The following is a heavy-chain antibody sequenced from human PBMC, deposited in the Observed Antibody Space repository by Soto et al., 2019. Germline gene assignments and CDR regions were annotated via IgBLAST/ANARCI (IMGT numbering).Heavy chain of an antibody. J-gene: IGHJ4*02. V-gene: IGHV1-69*06. CDR3: ARDRQGWLRFFDY. CDR2: IIPIFGTA. D-gene: IGHD5-12*01. Sequence: SVKVSSKASGGTFSSYAISWVRQAPGQGLEWMGGIIPIFGTANYAQKFQGRVTITADKSTSTAYMELSSLRSEDTAVYYCARDRQGWLRFFDYWGQGTLVTVSS. CDR1: GGTFSSYA.